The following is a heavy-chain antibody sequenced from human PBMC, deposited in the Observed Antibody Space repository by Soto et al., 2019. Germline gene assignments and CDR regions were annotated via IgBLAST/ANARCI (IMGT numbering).Heavy chain of an antibody. CDR3: ARQPYSSSWYGY. V-gene: IGHV4-59*08. Sequence: SETLSLTCTVSGGSISSYYWGWIRQPPGKGLEWIGYIYYSGSTDYNPSLKSRVTISVDTSKNQFSLKLSSVTAADTAVYYCARQPYSSSWYGYWGQGTLVTVSS. J-gene: IGHJ4*02. CDR2: IYYSGST. CDR1: GGSISSYY. D-gene: IGHD6-13*01.